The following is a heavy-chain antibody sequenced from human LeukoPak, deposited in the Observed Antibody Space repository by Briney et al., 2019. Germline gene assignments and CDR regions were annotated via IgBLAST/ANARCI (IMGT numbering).Heavy chain of an antibody. D-gene: IGHD4-23*01. CDR3: ATSPQYGGY. V-gene: IGHV4-39*01. CDR1: GGSISSSGYY. J-gene: IGHJ4*02. CDR2: IYYSGST. Sequence: PSETLSLTCTVSGGSISSSGYYWGWIRQPPGKGLEWIGTIYYSGSTQYNPSLKSRLSIFVDTSKNQISHMLISVTAADTAVYYCATSPQYGGYLGQGTLVTVSS.